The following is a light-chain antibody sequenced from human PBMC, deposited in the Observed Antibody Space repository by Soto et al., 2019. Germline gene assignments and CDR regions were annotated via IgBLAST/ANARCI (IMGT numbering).Light chain of an antibody. J-gene: IGKJ1*01. V-gene: IGKV3-20*01. CDR1: QSVSDN. CDR2: DAS. CDR3: QQYGSLSWT. Sequence: EIVLTQSPATLSVSPGERVTLSCRASQSVSDNLAWYQQKPGQAPRLLIYDASRRATGIPDRFSGSGSGADFILSISRLEPEDFAVYYCQQYGSLSWTFGQGTKV.